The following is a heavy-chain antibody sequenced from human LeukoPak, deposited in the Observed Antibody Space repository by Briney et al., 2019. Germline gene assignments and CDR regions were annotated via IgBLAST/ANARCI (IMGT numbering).Heavy chain of an antibody. CDR2: ISYDGSNK. CDR3: ARDFSFAPSTYCTNGVCSLGLDY. V-gene: IGHV3-30-3*01. Sequence: GGSLRLSCAASGFTFSSYATHWVRQAPGKGLEWVAVISYDGSNKYYADSVKGRFTISRDNSKNTLYLQMNSLRAEDTAVYYCARDFSFAPSTYCTNGVCSLGLDYWGQGTLVTVSS. CDR1: GFTFSSYA. J-gene: IGHJ4*02. D-gene: IGHD2-8*01.